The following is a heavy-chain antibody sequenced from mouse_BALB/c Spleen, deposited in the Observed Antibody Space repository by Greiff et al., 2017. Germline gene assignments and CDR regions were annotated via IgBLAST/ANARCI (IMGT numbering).Heavy chain of an antibody. CDR1: GYSITSDYA. V-gene: IGHV3-2*02. CDR3: ARCDGYYRYFDV. Sequence: EVQLVESGPGLVKPSQSLSLTCTVTGYSITSDYAWNWIRQFPGNKLEWMGYISYSGSTSYNPSLKSRISITRDTSKNQFFLQLNSVTTEDTATYYCARCDGYYRYFDVWGAGTTVTVSS. D-gene: IGHD2-3*01. J-gene: IGHJ1*01. CDR2: ISYSGST.